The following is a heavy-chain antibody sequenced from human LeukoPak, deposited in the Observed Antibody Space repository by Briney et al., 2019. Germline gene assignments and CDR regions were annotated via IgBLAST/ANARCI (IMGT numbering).Heavy chain of an antibody. CDR2: ISAYNGNT. Sequence: ASVKASCKASGYTFTSYGIGWVRQAPGQGLEWMGWISAYNGNTNYAQKLQGRVTMTTDTSTSTAYMELRSLRSDDTAVYYCARVRGKHPGGYEFDYWGQGTLVTVSS. D-gene: IGHD5-12*01. J-gene: IGHJ4*02. CDR3: ARVRGKHPGGYEFDY. CDR1: GYTFTSYG. V-gene: IGHV1-18*01.